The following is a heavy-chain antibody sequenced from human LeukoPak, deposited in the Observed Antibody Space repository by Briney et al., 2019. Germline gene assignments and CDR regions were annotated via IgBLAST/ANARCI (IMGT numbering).Heavy chain of an antibody. J-gene: IGHJ4*02. Sequence: ASVKVSCKASGYTFTGYYMHWVRQAPGQGLEWKGWINPNSGGTNYAQKFQGRVTMTRDTSISTAYMELSRLRSDDTAVYYCARAGPTGTTWGDVYFDYWGQGTLVTVSS. D-gene: IGHD1-1*01. CDR2: INPNSGGT. CDR3: ARAGPTGTTWGDVYFDY. V-gene: IGHV1-2*02. CDR1: GYTFTGYY.